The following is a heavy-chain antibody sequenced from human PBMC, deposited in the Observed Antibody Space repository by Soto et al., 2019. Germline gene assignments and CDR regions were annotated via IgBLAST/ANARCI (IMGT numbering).Heavy chain of an antibody. CDR3: ARPLES. J-gene: IGHJ5*02. D-gene: IGHD1-1*01. CDR1: RFTFTSYE. Sequence: GGSRRLSGAAHRFTFTSYEMNWVPQSPGKGLEGGSYIIRSGRTIYYADSLKGRFTISTDNAKTSLYLRMNTRRAQDTAVYYFARPLESWAQGPLVTSPQ. CDR2: IIRSGRTI. V-gene: IGHV3-48*03.